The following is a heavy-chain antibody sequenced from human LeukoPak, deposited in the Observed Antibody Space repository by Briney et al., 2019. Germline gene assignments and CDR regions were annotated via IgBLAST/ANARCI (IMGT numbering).Heavy chain of an antibody. Sequence: SETLSLTCAVSGGSISSGGYSWSWIRQPPGKGLEWIGYIYHSGSTYYNPSLKSRVTISVDRSKNQFSLKLSSVTAADTAIYYCSRESGALCPFGYWGQGNPV. CDR3: SRESGALCPFGY. CDR1: GGSISSGGYS. J-gene: IGHJ4*02. V-gene: IGHV4-30-2*01. D-gene: IGHD1-26*01. CDR2: IYHSGST.